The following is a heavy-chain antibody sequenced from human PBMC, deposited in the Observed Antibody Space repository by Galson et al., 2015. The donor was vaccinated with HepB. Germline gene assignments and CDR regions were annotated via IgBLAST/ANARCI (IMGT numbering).Heavy chain of an antibody. CDR2: INAGNGNT. J-gene: IGHJ6*03. D-gene: IGHD6-13*01. Sequence: SVKVSCKASGYTFTSYAMHWVRQAPGQRLEWMGWINAGNGNTKYSQKFQGRVTITRDTSASTAYMELSSLRSEDTAVYYCARDPYSSSWAYYMDVWGKGTTVTVPS. CDR3: ARDPYSSSWAYYMDV. V-gene: IGHV1-3*01. CDR1: GYTFTSYA.